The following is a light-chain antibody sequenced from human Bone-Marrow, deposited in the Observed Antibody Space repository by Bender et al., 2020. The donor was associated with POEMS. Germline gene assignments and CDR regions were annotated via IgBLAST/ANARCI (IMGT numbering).Light chain of an antibody. CDR1: ALPQQY. CDR3: QSADSRDAVV. V-gene: IGLV3-25*03. Sequence: SSELTQPPSMSVSPGQTARITCSGDALPQQYTYWYQQKPGQAPVQVIYQDTERPSGIPERFSASSSGTTVTLPISGVQAEDEADYYCQSADSRDAVVFGGGTKLTVL. J-gene: IGLJ2*01. CDR2: QDT.